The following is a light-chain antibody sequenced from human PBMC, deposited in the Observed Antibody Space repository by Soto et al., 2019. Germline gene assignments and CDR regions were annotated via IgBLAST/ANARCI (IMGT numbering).Light chain of an antibody. J-gene: IGKJ4*01. V-gene: IGKV3-11*01. CDR1: QSVSSH. Sequence: EIVLTQSPATLSLSPGERATLSCRASQSVSSHLAWYQQKPGQAPRLLIYDASNRATGIPARFSGSGSGTDFTLTISSLAPEDFAVYYCQQRSNWPLTFGGGTKVDIK. CDR3: QQRSNWPLT. CDR2: DAS.